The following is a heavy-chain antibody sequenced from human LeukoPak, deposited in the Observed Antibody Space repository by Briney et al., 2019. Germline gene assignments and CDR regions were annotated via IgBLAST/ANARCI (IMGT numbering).Heavy chain of an antibody. D-gene: IGHD6-19*01. J-gene: IGHJ4*02. Sequence: GRSLRLSCAASGFTFSSYAMHWVRRAPGKALEWVATISSDGGNRYYSDSVKGRFTISRDNSKNTLYLQMNSLRPEDTAVFHCARGRAVTGSTVIDYWGQGTLVTVSS. CDR1: GFTFSSYA. CDR3: ARGRAVTGSTVIDY. V-gene: IGHV3-30-3*01. CDR2: ISSDGGNR.